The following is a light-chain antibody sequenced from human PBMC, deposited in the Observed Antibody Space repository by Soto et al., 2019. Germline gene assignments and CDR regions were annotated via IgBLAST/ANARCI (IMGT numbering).Light chain of an antibody. CDR3: QQYSNSAYT. J-gene: IGKJ2*01. Sequence: DIVMTQSPATLSVSPGERATLSCRASQSVSSNLAWYQQKPGQAPRLLIYGASSRATGIPDRFSGSGSGTDFTLTISRLEPEDFAVYYCQQYSNSAYTFGQGTKVDIK. V-gene: IGKV3D-15*01. CDR1: QSVSSN. CDR2: GAS.